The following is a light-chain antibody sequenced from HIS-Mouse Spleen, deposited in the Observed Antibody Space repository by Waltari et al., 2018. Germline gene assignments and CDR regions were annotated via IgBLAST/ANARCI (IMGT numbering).Light chain of an antibody. Sequence: QSALTQPASVSGSPGQSITISCTGTSSDVGRYNLVSWYQQNPGKAPKLMIYEGSKRPSGVSNRFSGSKSGNTASLTISGLQAEDEADYYCCSYAGSREVFGTGTKVTVL. V-gene: IGLV2-23*01. CDR2: EGS. CDR1: SSDVGRYNL. J-gene: IGLJ1*01. CDR3: CSYAGSREV.